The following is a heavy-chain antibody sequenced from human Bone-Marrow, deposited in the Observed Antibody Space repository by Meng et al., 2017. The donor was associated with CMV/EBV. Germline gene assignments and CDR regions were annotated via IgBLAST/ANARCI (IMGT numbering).Heavy chain of an antibody. Sequence: QVQWVRSGAEMKKPGAPVKASCTTSGFTFSDDYIHWVRQAPGQGLEWMGWVNSNNDATNYARKFQGRVSMTRDTSISTAHMELSRLMSDDTAVYYCVRSSGWSLFDYWGQGTLVTVSS. D-gene: IGHD6-19*01. V-gene: IGHV1-2*02. CDR3: VRSSGWSLFDY. J-gene: IGHJ4*02. CDR2: VNSNNDAT. CDR1: GFTFSDDY.